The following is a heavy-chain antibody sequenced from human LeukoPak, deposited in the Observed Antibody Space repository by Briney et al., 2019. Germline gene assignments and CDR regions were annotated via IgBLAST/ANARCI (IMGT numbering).Heavy chain of an antibody. Sequence: PSETLPLTCAIYGGSFSDYYWSWSRQPPGKGLEWIGEINHSGSTSYNPALKRRVTISVDTSKNQFSLNLSSVTAADTSVYYCASIHQLRGTDVFDIWGQGTMVTVSS. CDR2: INHSGST. V-gene: IGHV4-34*01. D-gene: IGHD1-1*01. CDR1: GGSFSDYY. CDR3: ASIHQLRGTDVFDI. J-gene: IGHJ3*02.